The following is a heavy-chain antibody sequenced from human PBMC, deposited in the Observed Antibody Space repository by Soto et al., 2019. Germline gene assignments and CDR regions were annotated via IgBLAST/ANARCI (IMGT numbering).Heavy chain of an antibody. CDR3: ARDIGEMSAV. CDR1: GFTFSSST. V-gene: IGHV3-21*06. D-gene: IGHD3-10*01. CDR2: ISSSSSYI. J-gene: IGHJ4*02. Sequence: ETLSLSCTGSGFTFSSSTMTWVRQGPGKGLEWVSSISSSSSYIYFADSLKGRFTISRDNAKNSLYLQMNSLRAEDTAVYYCARDIGEMSAVWGQGTQVTVSS.